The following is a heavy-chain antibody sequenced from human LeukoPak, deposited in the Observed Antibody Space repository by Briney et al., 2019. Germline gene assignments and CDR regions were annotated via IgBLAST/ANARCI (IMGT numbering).Heavy chain of an antibody. J-gene: IGHJ6*03. CDR1: GGTFSSYA. D-gene: IGHD2-2*01. CDR3: AAGKDIVVVPAAMNYYYYMDV. V-gene: IGHV1-69*01. CDR2: IIPIFGTA. Sequence: ASVKVSCKASGGTFSSYAISWVRQAPGQGLEWMGGIIPIFGTANYAQKFQGRVTITADESTSTAYMELSSLRSEDTAVYYCAAGKDIVVVPAAMNYYYYMDVWGKGTTVTISS.